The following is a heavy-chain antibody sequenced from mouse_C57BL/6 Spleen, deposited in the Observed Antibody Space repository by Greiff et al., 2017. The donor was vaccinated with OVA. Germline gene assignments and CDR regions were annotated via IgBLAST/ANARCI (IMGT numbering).Heavy chain of an antibody. CDR1: GYAFTNYL. J-gene: IGHJ2*01. Sequence: VQLQQSGAELVRPGTSVKVSCKASGYAFTNYLIEWVKQRPGQGLEWIGVINPGSGGTNYNEKFKGKATLTADKSSSTACMQLSSLTSEDSAVDFCARGGYFDYWGQGTTLTVSS. CDR3: ARGGYFDY. V-gene: IGHV1-54*01. CDR2: INPGSGGT.